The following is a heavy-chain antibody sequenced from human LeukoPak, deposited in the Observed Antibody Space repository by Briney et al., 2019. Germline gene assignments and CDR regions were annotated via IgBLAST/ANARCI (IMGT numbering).Heavy chain of an antibody. CDR2: ISGDKGPT. Sequence: ASVKVSCKTSGYPFANFAISWVRQARGQGLEWVGWISGDKGPTYYAPKLQDRVTLTTDSSTSTAYMELRNLRPDDTAVYYCARDGYCSGTSCPFQHWGQGTLVTVSS. CDR1: GYPFANFA. D-gene: IGHD2-2*03. CDR3: ARDGYCSGTSCPFQH. V-gene: IGHV1-18*01. J-gene: IGHJ1*01.